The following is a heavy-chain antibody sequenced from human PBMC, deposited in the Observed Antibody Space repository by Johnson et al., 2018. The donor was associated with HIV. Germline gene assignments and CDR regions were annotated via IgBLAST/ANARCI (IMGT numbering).Heavy chain of an antibody. Sequence: EVQLVESGGGLIQPGGSLRLSCAASGFTVSSNYMSWVRQAPAKGLEWVSVISSGDRAFYADSVKGRCTISRDNSKNSLFLQMNSLRAEDTALYYCAKALRTGTPNDAFDIWGQGTMVTVSS. D-gene: IGHD3-10*01. J-gene: IGHJ3*02. CDR1: GFTVSSNY. CDR2: ISSGDRA. CDR3: AKALRTGTPNDAFDI. V-gene: IGHV3-53*01.